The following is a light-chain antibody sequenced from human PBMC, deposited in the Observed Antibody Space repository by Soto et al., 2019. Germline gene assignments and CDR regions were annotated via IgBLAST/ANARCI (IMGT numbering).Light chain of an antibody. V-gene: IGKV2-28*01. CDR3: MQALQTIT. Sequence: DILMTQSPLSLPVTPGEPASISCRSSQSLLHSNGYNYLDWYLQKPGQSPQLLIYLGSNRASGVPDRFSGSGSGTDFTLKISRVEAEDVGVYYCMQALQTITFGQGTRLEL. CDR1: QSLLHSNGYNY. J-gene: IGKJ5*01. CDR2: LGS.